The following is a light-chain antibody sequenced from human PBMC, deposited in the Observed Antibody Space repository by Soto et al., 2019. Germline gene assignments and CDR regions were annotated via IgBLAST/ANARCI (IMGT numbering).Light chain of an antibody. J-gene: IGKJ1*01. CDR1: QSVTSY. V-gene: IGKV3-15*01. Sequence: EIVMTQSPATLSVSPGESATLSCRASQSVTSYLAWYQQKPGQAPRPFIYRASTRATGIPARFSGSGSGTEFTLTISSLQSEDFALYYCQQYEKWPWTFGQGTKVEIK. CDR3: QQYEKWPWT. CDR2: RAS.